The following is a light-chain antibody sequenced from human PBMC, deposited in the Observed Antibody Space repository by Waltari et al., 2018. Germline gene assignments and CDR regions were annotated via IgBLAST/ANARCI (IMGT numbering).Light chain of an antibody. Sequence: QSALTQPASVSGSPGQSITISCTGTISDVGGYNHVPWYQQHPGKAPQLIIYDVSSRPSGVSNRFFGSKSGNTASLTISGLQAEDEAVYFCSSYSTSITPYVFGTGTKVTVL. J-gene: IGLJ1*01. V-gene: IGLV2-14*03. CDR2: DVS. CDR3: SSYSTSITPYV. CDR1: ISDVGGYNH.